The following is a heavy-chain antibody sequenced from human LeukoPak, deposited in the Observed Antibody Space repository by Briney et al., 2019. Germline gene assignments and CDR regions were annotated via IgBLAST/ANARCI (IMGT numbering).Heavy chain of an antibody. CDR3: ASSPPTGITVSYFDY. CDR2: ITATGDAA. V-gene: IGHV3-23*01. Sequence: GGSLRLSCVASGFTFTKCAMSWIRQAPGKGLEWVAIITATGDAAYYADSVKGRFTISRDNSRNTVYMQMNSLRADDTAVYYCASSPPTGITVSYFDYWGQGTLVTVSS. J-gene: IGHJ4*02. CDR1: GFTFTKCA. D-gene: IGHD4-17*01.